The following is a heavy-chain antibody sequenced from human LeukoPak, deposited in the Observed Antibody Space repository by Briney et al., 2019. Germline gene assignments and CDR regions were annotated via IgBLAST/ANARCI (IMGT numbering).Heavy chain of an antibody. V-gene: IGHV1-18*01. D-gene: IGHD3-10*01. CDR1: GYTFTSYG. J-gene: IGHJ5*02. CDR3: ARVYTMVRGLHLQNWFDP. Sequence: ASVKVSCKASGYTFTSYGISWVRQAPGQGLEWMGWISAYNGNTNYAQKLQGRVTMTTDTSTSTAYMELRSLRSDDTAVYYCARVYTMVRGLHLQNWFDPWGQGTLVTVSS. CDR2: ISAYNGNT.